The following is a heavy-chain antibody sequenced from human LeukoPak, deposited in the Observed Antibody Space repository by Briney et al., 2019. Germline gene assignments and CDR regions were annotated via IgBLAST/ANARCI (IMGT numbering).Heavy chain of an antibody. V-gene: IGHV3-48*04. CDR2: ISSSGSTI. D-gene: IGHD3-22*01. Sequence: GGSLRLSCAASGFTFSSYSMNWVRQAPGKGLEWVSYISSSGSTIYYADSVKGRFTISRGNAKNSLYLQMNSLRAEDTAVYYCARDWNYYDSSGYGYWGQGTLVTVSS. J-gene: IGHJ4*02. CDR3: ARDWNYYDSSGYGY. CDR1: GFTFSSYS.